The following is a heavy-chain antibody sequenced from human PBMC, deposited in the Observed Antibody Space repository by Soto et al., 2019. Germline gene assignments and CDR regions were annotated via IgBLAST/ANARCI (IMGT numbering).Heavy chain of an antibody. CDR2: IYYSGST. CDR3: ATSSSLNVNRYYYYGMEV. D-gene: IGHD6-6*01. J-gene: IGHJ6*04. Sequence: AETLSLTCTVSGGSISSYYWSWIRQPPGKGLEWIGYIYYSGSTNYNPSLKSRVTISVDTSKNQFSLKLSSVTAADTAVYYCATSSSLNVNRYYYYGMEVWGYGTTVLVSA. CDR1: GGSISSYY. V-gene: IGHV4-59*01.